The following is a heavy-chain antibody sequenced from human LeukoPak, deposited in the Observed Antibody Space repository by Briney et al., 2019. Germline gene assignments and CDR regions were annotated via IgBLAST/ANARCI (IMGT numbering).Heavy chain of an antibody. CDR3: ARRGFYGDSALNY. J-gene: IGHJ4*02. V-gene: IGHV4-39*01. CDR1: GGSISSSSYY. D-gene: IGHD4-17*01. CDR2: IYYSGST. Sequence: KASETLSLTCTVSGGSISSSSYYWGWIRQPPGKGLEWIGSIYYSGSTYYNPSLKSRVTISVDTSKNQFSLKLSSVTAADTAVYYCARRGFYGDSALNYWGQGTLVTVSS.